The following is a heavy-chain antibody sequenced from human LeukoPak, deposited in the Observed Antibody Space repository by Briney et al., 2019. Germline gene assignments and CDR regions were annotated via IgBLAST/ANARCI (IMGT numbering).Heavy chain of an antibody. CDR3: ARDSWDITMVRGRGAFDI. CDR2: INPNSGGT. D-gene: IGHD3-10*01. V-gene: IGHV1-2*02. Sequence: ASVKVSCKASGYTFTGYYMHWVRQAPGQGLEWMGWINPNSGGTNYAQKFQGRVTMTRDTSISTAYMELSRLRSDDTAVYYCARDSWDITMVRGRGAFDIWGQGTMVTVSS. CDR1: GYTFTGYY. J-gene: IGHJ3*02.